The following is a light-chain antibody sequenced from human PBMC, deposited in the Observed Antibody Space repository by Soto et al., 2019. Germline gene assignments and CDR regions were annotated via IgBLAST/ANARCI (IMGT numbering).Light chain of an antibody. CDR2: RTS. CDR1: QSISSW. V-gene: IGKV1-5*03. CDR3: QHYNTYPWT. J-gene: IGKJ1*01. Sequence: DLRMTQSPSTLSASVGAGAIITCRASQSISSWMAWYQQKPGKAPQRLITRTSSLRTGVPSRFSGYGSGTEFTLTISSLQPDDFATDYCQHYNTYPWTFGQGTKVDIK.